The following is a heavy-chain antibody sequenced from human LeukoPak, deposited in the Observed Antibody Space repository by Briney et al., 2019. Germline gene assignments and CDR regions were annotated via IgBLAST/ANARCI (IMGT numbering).Heavy chain of an antibody. D-gene: IGHD3-10*01. CDR3: ARGGVPYSCDL. Sequence: GGSLRLSCAASGFTFSSYAMHWVRQAPGKGLVWVSLITKDGSTKDYADSVRGRFTISRDSAKNTLYLQMNSLRAEDTAVYYCARGGVPYSCDLGGPGTMVSVSS. CDR2: ITKDGSTK. J-gene: IGHJ3*01. V-gene: IGHV3-30*04. CDR1: GFTFSSYA.